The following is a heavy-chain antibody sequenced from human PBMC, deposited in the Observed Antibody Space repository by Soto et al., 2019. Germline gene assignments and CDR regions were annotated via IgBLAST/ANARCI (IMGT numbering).Heavy chain of an antibody. V-gene: IGHV3-15*01. CDR3: TTERVQSGYSSYDNDY. CDR1: RFTFSNAW. J-gene: IGHJ4*02. CDR2: IKSETDGGTT. Sequence: EVQLVESGGGLVKPGGSLRLSCVASRFTFSNAWMSWVRQAPGKGLEWVGRIKSETDGGTTHYAAPVKGRFTISRDDSKNTLYLQMNSLKIEDTALYYCTTERVQSGYSSYDNDYWGQGTLVTVSS. D-gene: IGHD5-12*01.